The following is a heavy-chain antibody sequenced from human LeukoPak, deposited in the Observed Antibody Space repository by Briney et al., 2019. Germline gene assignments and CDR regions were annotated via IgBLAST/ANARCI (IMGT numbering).Heavy chain of an antibody. CDR1: GFTFDDYT. D-gene: IGHD2-15*01. J-gene: IGHJ4*02. V-gene: IGHV3-43*01. CDR3: ARDIGVGYCNGCLFDY. Sequence: WGSLRLSCAASGFTFDDYTMHWVRQAPGKGLEWVSQISWDGGSTYYADSVKGRFTISRDNSKNSLYLQMNSLRTEDTALYYCARDIGVGYCNGCLFDYWGQGTLVTVSS. CDR2: ISWDGGST.